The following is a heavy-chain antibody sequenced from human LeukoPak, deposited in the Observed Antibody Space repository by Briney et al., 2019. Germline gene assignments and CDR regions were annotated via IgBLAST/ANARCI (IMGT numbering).Heavy chain of an antibody. CDR1: GFTFSSYS. J-gene: IGHJ4*02. CDR2: ISSSSSTI. Sequence: PGGSLRLSCAASGFTFSSYSMNWVRQAPGKGLEWVSYISSSSSTIYYADSVKGRFTISRDNAKNSLYLQMNSLRAEDTAVYYCARDRGGSGHDFDYWGQGTLVTVSS. D-gene: IGHD6-19*01. CDR3: ARDRGGSGHDFDY. V-gene: IGHV3-48*04.